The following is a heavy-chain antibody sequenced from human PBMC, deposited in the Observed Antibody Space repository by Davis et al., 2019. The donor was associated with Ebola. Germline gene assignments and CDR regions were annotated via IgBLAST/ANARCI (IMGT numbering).Heavy chain of an antibody. J-gene: IGHJ5*02. Sequence: GESLKISCAASGFTVSDNYMSWVRQAPGKGLEWVSYISKSGDTIFYADSVKGRFTISRDNAKNSVYLQMTSLRAEDTAVYYCARTVDCDLWGQGTLVTVSS. D-gene: IGHD4-11*01. CDR2: ISKSGDTI. V-gene: IGHV3-11*01. CDR3: ARTVDCDL. CDR1: GFTVSDNY.